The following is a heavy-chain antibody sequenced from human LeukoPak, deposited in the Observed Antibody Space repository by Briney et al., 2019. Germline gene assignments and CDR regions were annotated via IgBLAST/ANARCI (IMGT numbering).Heavy chain of an antibody. V-gene: IGHV3-33*01. CDR1: GFILNDYG. CDR2: IWFDKNQ. CDR3: ARDRHCVNGVCHSPPGMDV. J-gene: IGHJ6*02. Sequence: GRSLRLSCAASGFILNDYGMHWVRQAPGKGLEWVADIWFDKNQHFADSVKGRFAISRDNSKNTVYLQINSLIAEDTAVYYCARDRHCVNGVCHSPPGMDVWGQGTTVTVSS. D-gene: IGHD2-8*01.